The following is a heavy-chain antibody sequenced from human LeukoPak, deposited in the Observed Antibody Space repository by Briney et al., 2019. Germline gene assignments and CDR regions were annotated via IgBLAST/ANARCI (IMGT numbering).Heavy chain of an antibody. Sequence: GGSLRLSCAASGFTFSGYYMSWLRQAPGKGLEGVSYISSSGSTIYYADSVKGRFTISRDNANNSLYLQMNSLRAEDTAVYYCARDDFWSGYLRYWGQGTLVTVSS. V-gene: IGHV3-11*01. J-gene: IGHJ4*02. CDR3: ARDDFWSGYLRY. CDR1: GFTFSGYY. D-gene: IGHD3-3*01. CDR2: ISSSGSTI.